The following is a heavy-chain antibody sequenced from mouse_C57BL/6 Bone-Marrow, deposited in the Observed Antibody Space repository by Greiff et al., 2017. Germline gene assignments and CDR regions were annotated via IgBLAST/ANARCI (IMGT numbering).Heavy chain of an antibody. J-gene: IGHJ2*01. D-gene: IGHD1-1*01. CDR1: GFTFSDYY. Sequence: EVKLVESEGGLVQPGSSMKLSCTASGFTFSDYYMAWVRQVPEKGLEWVANINYDGSSTYYLDSLKSRFIISRDNAKNILYLQMSSLKSEDTATXYCDRVPTYYYGSRYYCDYWGQGTTLTVSS. V-gene: IGHV5-16*01. CDR2: INYDGSST. CDR3: DRVPTYYYGSRYYCDY.